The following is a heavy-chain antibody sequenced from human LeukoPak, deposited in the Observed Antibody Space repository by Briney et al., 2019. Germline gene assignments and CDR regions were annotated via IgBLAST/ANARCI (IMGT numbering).Heavy chain of an antibody. CDR3: ARDHFDY. CDR2: IYTSGST. V-gene: IGHV4-61*02. Sequence: SETLSLTCTVSGGSISSGSYYWSWIRQPAGKGLEWIGRIYTSGSTNYNPSLKSRVTISVDTSKNQFPLKLSSVTAADTAVYYCARDHFDYWGQGTLVTVSS. CDR1: GGSISSGSYY. J-gene: IGHJ4*02.